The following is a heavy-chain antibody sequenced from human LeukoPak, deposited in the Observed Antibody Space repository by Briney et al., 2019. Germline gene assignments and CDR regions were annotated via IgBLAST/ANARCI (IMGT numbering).Heavy chain of an antibody. CDR3: ARATRGVASDFDY. Sequence: GGSLRLSCAASGFAFSSYGMHWVRQAPGKGLEWVAFIRYDGRNKYYADSVKGRFTISRDNSKNTLYLQMNSLRAEDTAVYYCARATRGVASDFDYWGQGTLVRVSS. J-gene: IGHJ4*02. V-gene: IGHV3-30*02. CDR2: IRYDGRNK. CDR1: GFAFSSYG. D-gene: IGHD2-15*01.